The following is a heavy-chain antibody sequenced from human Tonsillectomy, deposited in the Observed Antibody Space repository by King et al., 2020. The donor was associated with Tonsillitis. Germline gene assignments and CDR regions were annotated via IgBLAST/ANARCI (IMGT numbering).Heavy chain of an antibody. J-gene: IGHJ4*02. Sequence: QLQESGPGLVKPSETLSLTCTVSGGSISSSSYYWGWIRQPPGKGLEWIGSIYYSGSTYYNPSLTSRVTISVDTSKNQFSLKLSSVTAADTAVYYCARILNYYGSGSPYYFDYWGPGTLVTVSS. CDR3: ARILNYYGSGSPYYFDY. CDR1: GGSISSSSYY. V-gene: IGHV4-39*07. CDR2: IYYSGST. D-gene: IGHD3-10*01.